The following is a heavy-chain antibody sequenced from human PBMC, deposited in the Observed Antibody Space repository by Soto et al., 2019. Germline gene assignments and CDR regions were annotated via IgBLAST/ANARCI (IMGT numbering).Heavy chain of an antibody. J-gene: IGHJ5*02. CDR2: IYYSGST. CDR3: ARPKLAFYSWLDP. V-gene: IGHV4-39*01. Sequence: QLQLQESGPGLVKPSETLSLTCTVSGGSISSSSYYWGWIRQPPGKGLEWIGSIYYSGSTYYNPSLKSRLTIYVDTSQIQFALNQTSLTAADSAVYYCARPKLAFYSWLDPWGQRYMFTVCS. D-gene: IGHD3-3*02. CDR1: GGSISSSSYY.